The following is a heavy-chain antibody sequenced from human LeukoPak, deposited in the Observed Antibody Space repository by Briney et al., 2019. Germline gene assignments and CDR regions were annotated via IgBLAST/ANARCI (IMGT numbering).Heavy chain of an antibody. CDR1: GFTFSNYW. V-gene: IGHV3-74*01. Sequence: PGGSLRLSCATSGFTFSNYWMHWVRQVPGKGLVWVSRMSGDGSSTRNADSVKGRFTISRDNAKNTLYLQMNSLRAEDTAVYYCAREGLNCSSSSCQRATFDYWGQGTLVTVSS. CDR2: MSGDGSST. J-gene: IGHJ4*02. CDR3: AREGLNCSSSSCQRATFDY. D-gene: IGHD2-2*01.